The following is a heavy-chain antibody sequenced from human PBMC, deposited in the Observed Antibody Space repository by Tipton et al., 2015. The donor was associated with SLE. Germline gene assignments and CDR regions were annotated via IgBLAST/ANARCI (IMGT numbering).Heavy chain of an antibody. CDR1: GGSFSGYY. J-gene: IGHJ3*02. V-gene: IGHV4-34*01. Sequence: LRLSCAVYGGSFSGYYWSWVRQPPGKGLEWIGEINHSGSTNYNPSLKSRVTISVDTSKNQFSLKLSSVTAADTAVYYCASASPPSDYYDSSGSPGAFDIWGQGTMVTVSS. CDR3: ASASPPSDYYDSSGSPGAFDI. CDR2: INHSGST. D-gene: IGHD3-22*01.